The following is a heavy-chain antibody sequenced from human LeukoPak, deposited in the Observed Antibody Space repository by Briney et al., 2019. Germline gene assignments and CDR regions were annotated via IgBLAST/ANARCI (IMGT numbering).Heavy chain of an antibody. CDR1: GFTFSSYA. J-gene: IGHJ4*02. Sequence: GGSLRLSCAASGFTFSSYAMSWVRQAPGKGLEWVSAISGSGGSTYYADSVKGRFTISRDNSKNTLYLQMNSLRAEDTAVYYCAKPPYYHDSSGYFHWGQGTLVTVSS. CDR2: ISGSGGST. CDR3: AKPPYYHDSSGYFH. D-gene: IGHD3-22*01. V-gene: IGHV3-23*01.